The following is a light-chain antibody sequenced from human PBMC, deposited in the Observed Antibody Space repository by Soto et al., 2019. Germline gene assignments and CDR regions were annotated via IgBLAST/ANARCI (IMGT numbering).Light chain of an antibody. J-gene: IGKJ4*01. Sequence: DIQMTQSPSSLSPSVGDRVTITCRASQGISSWLAWYQQKPGKAPKLLIYAASSLQSGVPSRFSGSGSGTDFTLTISSLESEDSGIYYCQQRHNWRTFGGGTKVDIK. CDR1: QGISSW. V-gene: IGKV1-12*01. CDR3: QQRHNWRT. CDR2: AAS.